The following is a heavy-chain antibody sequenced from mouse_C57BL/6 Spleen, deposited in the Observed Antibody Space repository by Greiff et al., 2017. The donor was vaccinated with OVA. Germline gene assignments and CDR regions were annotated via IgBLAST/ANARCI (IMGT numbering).Heavy chain of an antibody. CDR1: GFTFTDYY. CDR2: IDPDNGDT. V-gene: IGHV14-4*01. Sequence: VQLQQSGAELVRPGASVKLSCTASGFTFTDYYMHWVKQRPEQGLEWIGWIDPDNGDTEYASKFQGKATITADTSSNTAYLQLSSLTSEDTAVYYCTGTRDYWGQGTTLTVSS. CDR3: TGTRDY. J-gene: IGHJ2*01. D-gene: IGHD3-3*01.